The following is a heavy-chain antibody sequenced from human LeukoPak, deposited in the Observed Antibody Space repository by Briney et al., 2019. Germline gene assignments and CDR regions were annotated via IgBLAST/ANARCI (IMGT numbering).Heavy chain of an antibody. V-gene: IGHV3-53*01. Sequence: AGGSLRLSCAASGLTVSSNYMSWVRQAPGKGLEWVSVIYSGGTTYYADSVRGRFTISRDNSKNTLYLQMNSLRAEDTAVYYCARDPASGGFDSWGQGILVTVSS. CDR2: IYSGGTT. CDR1: GLTVSSNY. D-gene: IGHD2-15*01. CDR3: ARDPASGGFDS. J-gene: IGHJ4*02.